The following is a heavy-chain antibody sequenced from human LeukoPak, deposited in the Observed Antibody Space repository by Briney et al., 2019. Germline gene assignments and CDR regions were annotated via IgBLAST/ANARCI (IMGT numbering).Heavy chain of an antibody. CDR2: IKSKTDGGTT. V-gene: IGHV3-15*01. CDR1: GFTFSSYE. Sequence: GGSLRLSCAASGFTFSSYEMNWVRQAPGKGLEWVGRIKSKTDGGTTDYAAPVKGRFTISRDDSKNTLYLQMNSLKTEDTAVYYCATGSYGSGSYPFDHWGQGTLVTVSS. D-gene: IGHD3-10*01. J-gene: IGHJ4*02. CDR3: ATGSYGSGSYPFDH.